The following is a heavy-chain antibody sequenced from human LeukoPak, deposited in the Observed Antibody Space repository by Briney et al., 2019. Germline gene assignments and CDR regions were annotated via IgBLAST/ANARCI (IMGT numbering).Heavy chain of an antibody. Sequence: ASVKVSCKASGYTFTSYDINWVRQATGQGLEWMGWMNPNSGNTGYAQKFQGRVTMTRNTSISTAYMELSSLRSEDTTVYYCARDHRGSGSYYDYAFDIWGQGTMVTVSS. CDR2: MNPNSGNT. D-gene: IGHD1-26*01. J-gene: IGHJ3*02. V-gene: IGHV1-8*01. CDR1: GYTFTSYD. CDR3: ARDHRGSGSYYDYAFDI.